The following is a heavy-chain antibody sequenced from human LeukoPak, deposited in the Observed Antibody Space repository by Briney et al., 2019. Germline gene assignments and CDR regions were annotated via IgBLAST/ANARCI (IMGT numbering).Heavy chain of an antibody. V-gene: IGHV4-38-2*01. CDR2: IYHSGST. CDR1: GYSISSGYY. Sequence: PSETLSLTCAVSGYSISSGYYCAWIRRPPGKGREWIGSIYHSGSTYYNPSLKSRVTISVDTPKNQFSLTLSSVTAADTAVYYCARVVVQLGDWVDPWGEGTLVTVSS. CDR3: ARVVVQLGDWVDP. D-gene: IGHD1-1*01. J-gene: IGHJ5*02.